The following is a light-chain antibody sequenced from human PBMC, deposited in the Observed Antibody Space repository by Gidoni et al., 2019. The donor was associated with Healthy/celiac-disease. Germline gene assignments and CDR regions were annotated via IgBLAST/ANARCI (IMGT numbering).Light chain of an antibody. Sequence: EIVMTQSPATLSVSPGERATLSCRASQSVISNVAWYQQKPGQAPMLLIYGASTRATGIPARFSGSGSGTEFPLPISSLQSEDFAVYYCQQYNNLWTFGQGTKVEIK. CDR3: QQYNNLWT. V-gene: IGKV3-15*01. CDR1: QSVISN. CDR2: GAS. J-gene: IGKJ1*01.